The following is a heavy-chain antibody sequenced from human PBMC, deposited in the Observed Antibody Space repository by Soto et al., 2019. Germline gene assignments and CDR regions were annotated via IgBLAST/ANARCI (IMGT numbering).Heavy chain of an antibody. V-gene: IGHV4-30-2*01. Sequence: QLQLQESGSGLVKPSQTLSLTCAVSGGSISSGGYSWSWIRQPPGKGLEWIVYIYHSGSTYYNPSRKSRVTISVDRSKNQFSLKPSSVAAGDTAVYYWAAGGGLPRYYWGQGTLVTVSS. CDR3: AAGGGLPRYY. CDR1: GGSISSGGYS. D-gene: IGHD5-12*01. CDR2: IYHSGST. J-gene: IGHJ4*02.